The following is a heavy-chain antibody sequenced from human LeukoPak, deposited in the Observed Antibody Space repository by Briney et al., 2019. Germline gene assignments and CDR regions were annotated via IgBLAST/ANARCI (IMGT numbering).Heavy chain of an antibody. J-gene: IGHJ2*01. D-gene: IGHD3-22*01. V-gene: IGHV4-39*01. CDR3: ARHRDYYDSSGSRYFDL. CDR1: GGSISSSSYY. CDR2: IYYIGST. Sequence: SETLSLTCTVSGGSISSSSYYWGWIRQPPGKGLEWIGRIYYIGSTYYNPSLKSRVTISVDTSKNQFSLKLSSVTAADTAVYYCARHRDYYDSSGSRYFDLWGRGTLVTVSS.